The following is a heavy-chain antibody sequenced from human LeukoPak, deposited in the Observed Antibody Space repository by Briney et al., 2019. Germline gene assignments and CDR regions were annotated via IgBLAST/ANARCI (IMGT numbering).Heavy chain of an antibody. CDR2: INPNSGAT. CDR3: ARVEFSPRYAMDV. V-gene: IGHV1-2*02. CDR1: GYTFTGYY. Sequence: GASVKVSCKASGYTFTGYYIHWVRQAPGQGLEWMGWINPNSGATNYAQKSQVRVTMTRDTSINTAYMELSSLRSDDTAVYYCARVEFSPRYAMDVWGQGTTVTVSS. D-gene: IGHD3-10*01. J-gene: IGHJ6*02.